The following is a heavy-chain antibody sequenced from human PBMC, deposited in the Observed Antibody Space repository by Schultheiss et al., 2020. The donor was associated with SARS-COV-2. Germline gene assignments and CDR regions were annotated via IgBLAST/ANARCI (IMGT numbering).Heavy chain of an antibody. Sequence: SETLSLTCTVSGGSISSYYWSWIRQPPGKGLEWIGYIYYSGSTYYNPSLKSRVTISVDTSKNQFSLKLSSVTAADTAVYYCARGPHLIYFDYWGQGTLVTVSS. V-gene: IGHV4-59*08. CDR3: ARGPHLIYFDY. J-gene: IGHJ4*02. CDR1: GGSISSYY. D-gene: IGHD2/OR15-2a*01. CDR2: IYYSGST.